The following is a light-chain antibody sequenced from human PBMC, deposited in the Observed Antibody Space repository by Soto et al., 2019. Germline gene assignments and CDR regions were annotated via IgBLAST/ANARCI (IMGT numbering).Light chain of an antibody. Sequence: DVVMTQSPLSLPVTLGQPASISCRSSQSLVNRDGNTYLSWFQQRPGQSPRRLIYKVSNWDSGVPDRLSGSGSGTDFTLKISRVEAEDIGVYFCMQGTHWPPTFGQGTRLEIK. CDR3: MQGTHWPPT. CDR1: QSLVNRDGNTY. J-gene: IGKJ5*01. CDR2: KVS. V-gene: IGKV2D-30*01.